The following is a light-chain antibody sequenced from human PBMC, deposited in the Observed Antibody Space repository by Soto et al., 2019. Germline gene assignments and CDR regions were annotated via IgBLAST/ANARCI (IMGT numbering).Light chain of an antibody. V-gene: IGLV1-40*01. Sequence: QSVLTQPPSVSGAPGQRVTISCTGSSSNIGAGYDVHWYQQLPGTAPKLLIYGNNNRPSGVPDRLSGSKSGTSASLAITGLQAEDDADYYCQSYDSGLSARVFGGGTKLTVL. CDR2: GNN. J-gene: IGLJ3*02. CDR3: QSYDSGLSARV. CDR1: SSNIGAGYD.